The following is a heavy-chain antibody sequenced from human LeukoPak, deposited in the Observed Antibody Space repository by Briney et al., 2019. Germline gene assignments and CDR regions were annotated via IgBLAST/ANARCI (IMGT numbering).Heavy chain of an antibody. D-gene: IGHD4-23*01. Sequence: SETLSLTCTVSGGSISSGSYYWSWIRQPAGKGLEWIGRIYTSGSTNYNPSLKSRVTISVDTSKIQFSLKLSSVTAADTAVYYCARVGGNSDRRPYYYYYMDVWGKGTTVTVSS. J-gene: IGHJ6*03. CDR1: GGSISSGSYY. CDR3: ARVGGNSDRRPYYYYYMDV. V-gene: IGHV4-61*02. CDR2: IYTSGST.